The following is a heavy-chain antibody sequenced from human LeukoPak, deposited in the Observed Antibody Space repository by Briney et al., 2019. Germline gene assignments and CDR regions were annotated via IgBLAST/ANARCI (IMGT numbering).Heavy chain of an antibody. CDR1: GFTFDDYT. Sequence: GGSLRLSCAASGFTFDDYTMHWVRQAPGKGLEWVSLISWDGGSTYYADSAKGRFTISRDNSKNSLYLQMNSLRTEDTALYYCAKAARNYDFWSPLDYWGQGTLVTVSS. V-gene: IGHV3-43*01. J-gene: IGHJ4*02. CDR3: AKAARNYDFWSPLDY. CDR2: ISWDGGST. D-gene: IGHD3-3*01.